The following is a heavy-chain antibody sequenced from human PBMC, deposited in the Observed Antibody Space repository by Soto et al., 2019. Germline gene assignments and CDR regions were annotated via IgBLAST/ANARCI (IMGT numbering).Heavy chain of an antibody. J-gene: IGHJ4*02. Sequence: EVQLLESGGGLVQPGGSLRLSCVASGFSFKNQDMCWVRQAPGKGLEWVSGISASGEYSYHEDSVKGRFTISRDNSKNTMYMQINRLRAEATAVYYCAKEAPRRDGWYYLDHGGQGALVTVSS. CDR1: GFSFKNQD. CDR3: AKEAPRRDGWYYLDH. V-gene: IGHV3-23*01. CDR2: ISASGEYS. D-gene: IGHD6-19*01.